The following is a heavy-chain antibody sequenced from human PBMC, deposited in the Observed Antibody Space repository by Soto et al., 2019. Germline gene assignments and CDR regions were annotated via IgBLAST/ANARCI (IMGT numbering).Heavy chain of an antibody. CDR3: AKGSLYDFWSGPDY. V-gene: IGHV3-23*01. Sequence: GGSLRLSCAASGFTFSSYAMSWVRQAPGKGLEWVSAISGSGGSTYYADSVKGRFTISRDNSKNTLYLQMNSLRAEDTAVYYYAKGSLYDFWSGPDYWGQATLVTVSS. J-gene: IGHJ4*02. D-gene: IGHD3-3*01. CDR2: ISGSGGST. CDR1: GFTFSSYA.